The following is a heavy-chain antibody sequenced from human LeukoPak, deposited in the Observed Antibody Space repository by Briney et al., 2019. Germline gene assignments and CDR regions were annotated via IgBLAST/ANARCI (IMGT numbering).Heavy chain of an antibody. CDR2: ISAYNGNT. J-gene: IGHJ4*02. Sequence: AAVKVSCKSSGYTFTSYGISWVRQAPGQGLDGMGWISAYNGNTNYAQKLQGRVTMTTDTSTSTAYMELRSLRSDDAAVYYCARGAHFGGYSGYGYWGQGTLVTVSS. V-gene: IGHV1-18*01. CDR1: GYTFTSYG. D-gene: IGHD5-12*01. CDR3: ARGAHFGGYSGYGY.